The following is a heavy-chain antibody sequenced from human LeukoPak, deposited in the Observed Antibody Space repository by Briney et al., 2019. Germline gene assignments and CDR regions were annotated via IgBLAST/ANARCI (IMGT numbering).Heavy chain of an antibody. V-gene: IGHV3-23*01. CDR3: AREGPRGNSQFDY. CDR2: ISGGGGST. CDR1: GFTFTSYS. J-gene: IGHJ4*02. D-gene: IGHD2/OR15-2a*01. Sequence: GGSLRLSCAASGFTFTSYSMNWVRQAPGKGLEWVSTISGGGGSTYYADSVKGRFTISRDNSKNTLYLQMNSLRAEDTAVYYCAREGPRGNSQFDYWGQGTLVTVSS.